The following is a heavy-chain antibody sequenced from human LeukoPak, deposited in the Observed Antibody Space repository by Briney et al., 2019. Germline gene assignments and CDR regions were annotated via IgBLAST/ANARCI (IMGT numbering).Heavy chain of an antibody. CDR3: AREGGPYRPLDC. CDR2: VNLQGST. V-gene: IGHV4-4*02. Sequence: PSETLTLTCGVSGGSFTNSNYWTWVRPPPGKGLEWTWEVNLQGSTNYNPSLMGRVAISVDTSENHISLHLPSVAGADPAVYYCAREGGPYRPLDCSGRGSLVTVSS. CDR1: GGSFTNSNY. J-gene: IGHJ4*02.